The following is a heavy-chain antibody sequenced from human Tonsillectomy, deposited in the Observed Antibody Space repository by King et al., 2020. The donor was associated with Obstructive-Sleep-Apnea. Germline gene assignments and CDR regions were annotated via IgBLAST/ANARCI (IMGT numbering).Heavy chain of an antibody. CDR2: ISYDGSNK. CDR3: ARDFSSLGEWEPSWLGY. V-gene: IGHV3-30-3*01. Sequence: VQLVESGGGVVQPGRSLRLSCAASGFTFSSYAMHWVRQAPGKGLEWVAVISYDGSNKYYADSVKGRFTISRDNSKNTLYLQMNSLRAEDTAVYYCARDFSSLGEWEPSWLGYWGQGTLVTVSS. CDR1: GFTFSSYA. D-gene: IGHD1-26*01. J-gene: IGHJ4*02.